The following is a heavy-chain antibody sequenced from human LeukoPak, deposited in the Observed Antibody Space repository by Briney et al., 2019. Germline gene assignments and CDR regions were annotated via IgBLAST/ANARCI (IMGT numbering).Heavy chain of an antibody. CDR3: ARANYYYDRVWGYFDY. V-gene: IGHV4-59*01. J-gene: IGHJ4*02. Sequence: PSETLSLTCTVSDGSIGTYYWSWIRQPPGKGLEYIGYIYYSGSTNYNPSLTSRVTISVDTSKNQFSLKLSSVTAADTAVYYCARANYYYDRVWGYFDYWGQGTLVTVSS. D-gene: IGHD3-22*01. CDR1: DGSIGTYY. CDR2: IYYSGST.